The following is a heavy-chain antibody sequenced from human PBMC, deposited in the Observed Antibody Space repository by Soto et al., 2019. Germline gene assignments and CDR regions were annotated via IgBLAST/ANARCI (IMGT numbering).Heavy chain of an antibody. CDR3: ARDLTVSPRYYYYGMDV. J-gene: IGHJ6*02. CDR1: GFTFSSYW. V-gene: IGHV3-7*05. Sequence: GGSLRLSCAASGFTFSSYWMSWVRQAPGKGLEWVANIKQDGSEKYYVDSVKGRFTISRDNAKNSLYLQMNSLRAEDTAVYYCARDLTVSPRYYYYGMDVWCQGTTVTVSS. CDR2: IKQDGSEK. D-gene: IGHD4-17*01.